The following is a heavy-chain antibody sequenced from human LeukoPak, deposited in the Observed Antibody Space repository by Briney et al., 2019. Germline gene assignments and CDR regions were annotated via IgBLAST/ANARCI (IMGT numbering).Heavy chain of an antibody. V-gene: IGHV4-34*01. CDR1: GGSFSGYY. CDR2: INHSGST. CDR3: ARGWGYSSSWYGY. J-gene: IGHJ4*02. D-gene: IGHD6-13*01. Sequence: PSETLSLTCAVCGGSFSGYYWSWIRQPPGKGLEWIGEINHSGSTNYNPSLKSRVTISVDTSKNQFSLKLSSVTAADTAVHYCARGWGYSSSWYGYWGQGTLVTVSS.